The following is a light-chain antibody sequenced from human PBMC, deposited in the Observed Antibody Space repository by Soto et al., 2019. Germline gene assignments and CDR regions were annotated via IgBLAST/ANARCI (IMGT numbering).Light chain of an antibody. CDR2: KGS. CDR3: CSYAGSITFYV. V-gene: IGLV2-23*01. Sequence: QSALTQPASLSGSPGQSNTISCTGTNSDVGSYNLVSWYQQHPGKAPKLLIYKGSERPSGVSNRFSGSKSGNTASLTISGLQAEDEADYYCCSYAGSITFYVFGTGT. CDR1: NSDVGSYNL. J-gene: IGLJ1*01.